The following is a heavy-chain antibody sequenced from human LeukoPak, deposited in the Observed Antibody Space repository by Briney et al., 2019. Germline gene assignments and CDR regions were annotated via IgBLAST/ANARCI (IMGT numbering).Heavy chain of an antibody. CDR1: GYSISSGYY. J-gene: IGHJ5*02. CDR2: VYHTGST. V-gene: IGHV4-38-2*02. D-gene: IGHD2/OR15-2a*01. Sequence: SETLSLTCAVSGYSISSGYYWAWMRPPPGKGLEWIGSVYHTGSTHYNTSLKSRVTVSVDTSKNQFSLKLTYVTAADTAVYYCAREGNSLNWFDPWGQGTLVTVSS. CDR3: AREGNSLNWFDP.